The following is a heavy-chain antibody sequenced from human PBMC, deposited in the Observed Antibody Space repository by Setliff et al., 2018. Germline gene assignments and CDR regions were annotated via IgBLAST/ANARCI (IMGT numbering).Heavy chain of an antibody. Sequence: ASVKVSCKASGGTFSSYAISWVRQAPGQGLEWMGGIISILGIANYAQKFQGRVTITADKSTSTAYMELSSLRSEDTAVYYCARAAPLGYCSGGSCFRPPYYYYYGMDVWGQGTTVTVSS. J-gene: IGHJ6*02. CDR1: GGTFSSYA. D-gene: IGHD2-15*01. CDR3: ARAAPLGYCSGGSCFRPPYYYYYGMDV. V-gene: IGHV1-69*10. CDR2: IISILGIA.